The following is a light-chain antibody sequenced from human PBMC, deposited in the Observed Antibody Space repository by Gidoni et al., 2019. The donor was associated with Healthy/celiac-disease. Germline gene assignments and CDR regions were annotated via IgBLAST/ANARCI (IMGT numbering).Light chain of an antibody. J-gene: IGKJ1*01. Sequence: IVLTLPPGTLSLSPGERATLPCRASQSVSSSYLAWYQQKPGQAPRLLIYGASSRATGIPDRFSGSGSGTDFTLTISRLEPEDFAVYYCQQYGSSRWTFGQGTKVEIK. V-gene: IGKV3-20*01. CDR1: QSVSSSY. CDR3: QQYGSSRWT. CDR2: GAS.